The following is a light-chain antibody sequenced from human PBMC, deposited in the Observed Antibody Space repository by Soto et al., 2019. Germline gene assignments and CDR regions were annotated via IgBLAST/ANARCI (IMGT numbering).Light chain of an antibody. V-gene: IGKV1-39*01. J-gene: IGKJ1*01. Sequence: DILMTQSPSTLSVCAGDRVTLSCRASQGISNYLNWYQQKPGQAPKLLIYGASRMETGVPSRFSGSGSGTDFTLTISSLEPEDFAAYYCHQAYSSPWTFGQGTKVDI. CDR1: QGISNY. CDR2: GAS. CDR3: HQAYSSPWT.